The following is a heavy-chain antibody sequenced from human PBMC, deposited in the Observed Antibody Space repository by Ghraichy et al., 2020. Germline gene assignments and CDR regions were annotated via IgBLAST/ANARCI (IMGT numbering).Heavy chain of an antibody. Sequence: SETLSLTCAVYGGSFSGYYWSWIRQPPGKGLEWIGEINHSGSTNYNPSLKSRVTISVDTSKNQFSLKLSSVTAADTAVYYCARGRRHVDYAGGRFDYWGQGTLVTVSS. V-gene: IGHV4-34*01. CDR3: ARGRRHVDYAGGRFDY. CDR1: GGSFSGYY. CDR2: INHSGST. J-gene: IGHJ4*02. D-gene: IGHD4-17*01.